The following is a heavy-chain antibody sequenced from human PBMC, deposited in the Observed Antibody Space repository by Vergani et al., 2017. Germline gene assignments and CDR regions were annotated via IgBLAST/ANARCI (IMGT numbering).Heavy chain of an antibody. CDR1: GFTFNQYG. CDR3: AKFPLNITTPDRGDF. J-gene: IGHJ4*02. V-gene: IGHV3-33*06. D-gene: IGHD1-1*01. CDR2: TWYDGNNK. Sequence: QVQLVESGGGVVQPGRSLRLSCAASGFTFNQYGMHWVRQAPGKGLEWVAVTWYDGNNKQYADSVKGRFTISRDNYKNTLFLQMHSLRVEDTALYYCAKFPLNITTPDRGDFWGQGSLVTVSS.